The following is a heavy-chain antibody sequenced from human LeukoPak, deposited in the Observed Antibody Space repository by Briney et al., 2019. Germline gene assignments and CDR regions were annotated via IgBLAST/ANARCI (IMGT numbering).Heavy chain of an antibody. CDR3: ARDRWYYYDSSDYYHDAFDI. V-gene: IGHV3-30*03. CDR2: ISYDGSNK. D-gene: IGHD3-22*01. CDR1: GFTFSSYG. Sequence: GGSLRLSCAASGFTFSSYGMHWVRQAPGKGLEWVAVISYDGSNKYYADSVKGRFTISRDNSKNKLYLQMNSLIAEDTAVYYCARDRWYYYDSSDYYHDAFDIWGQGTMVTVSS. J-gene: IGHJ3*02.